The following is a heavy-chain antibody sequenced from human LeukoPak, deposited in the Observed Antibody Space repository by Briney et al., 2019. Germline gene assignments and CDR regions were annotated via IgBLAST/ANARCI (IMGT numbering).Heavy chain of an antibody. V-gene: IGHV3-30*18. J-gene: IGHJ4*02. CDR3: AKVRSGIDY. D-gene: IGHD1-14*01. Sequence: PGGSLRLSCVASGFTFSRYWMSWVRQAPGKGLEWVAVISYDGSNKYYADSVKGRFTISRDNSKNTLYLQMNSLRAEDTAVYYCAKVRSGIDYWGQGTLVTVSS. CDR2: ISYDGSNK. CDR1: GFTFSRYW.